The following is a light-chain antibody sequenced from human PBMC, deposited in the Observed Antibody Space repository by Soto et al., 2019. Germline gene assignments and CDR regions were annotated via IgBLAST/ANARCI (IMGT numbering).Light chain of an antibody. V-gene: IGKV1-5*03. Sequence: DIQMTQSPSTLSASVGDRVTITCQASQSISSWLAWYQQKPGKAPKLLIYKASSLESGVPSRFRGSGFGTDFTLTISSLQPDDFATYYCQQYYSYWTFGQGTKVEIK. J-gene: IGKJ1*01. CDR2: KAS. CDR3: QQYYSYWT. CDR1: QSISSW.